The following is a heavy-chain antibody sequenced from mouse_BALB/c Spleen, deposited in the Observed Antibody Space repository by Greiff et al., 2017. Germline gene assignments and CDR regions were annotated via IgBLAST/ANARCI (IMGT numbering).Heavy chain of an antibody. J-gene: IGHJ4*01. CDR2: ISSGGSYT. V-gene: IGHV5-6-4*01. D-gene: IGHD1-1*01. Sequence: EVMLVESGGGLVKPGGSLKLSCAASGFTFSSYTMSWVRQTPEKRLEWVATISSGGSYTYYPDSVKGRFTISRDNAKNTLYLQMSSLKSEDTAMYYCTREGTTVVALYAMDYWGQGTSVTVSS. CDR3: TREGTTVVALYAMDY. CDR1: GFTFSSYT.